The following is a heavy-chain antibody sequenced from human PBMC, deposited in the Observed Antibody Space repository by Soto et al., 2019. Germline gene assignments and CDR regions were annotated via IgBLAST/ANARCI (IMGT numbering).Heavy chain of an antibody. D-gene: IGHD3-10*01. J-gene: IGHJ6*03. CDR3: ARGVTMVRGADRDYYYYYMDV. Sequence: GPSVKVSCKASGYTFTSYDINWVRQATGQGLEWMGWMNPNSGNTGYAQKFQGRVTMTRNTSISTAYMELSSLRSEDTAVYYCARGVTMVRGADRDYYYYYMDVWGKGTTVTVSS. CDR1: GYTFTSYD. CDR2: MNPNSGNT. V-gene: IGHV1-8*01.